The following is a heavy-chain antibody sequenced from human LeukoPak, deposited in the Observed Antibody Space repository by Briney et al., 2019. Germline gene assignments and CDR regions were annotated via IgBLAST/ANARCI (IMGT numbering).Heavy chain of an antibody. V-gene: IGHV3-30*18. J-gene: IGHJ4*02. CDR2: ISYDGSNK. D-gene: IGHD2-2*01. CDR1: GFTFSTYG. CDR3: AKGGCSSTSCYGNS. Sequence: PGGSLRLSCAVSGFTFSTYGMHWVRQAPGKGLEGVASISYDGSNKYYADSVKGRFTISRDNSKNTLYLQMNSLRAEDTAVYYCAKGGCSSTSCYGNSWGQGTLVTVSS.